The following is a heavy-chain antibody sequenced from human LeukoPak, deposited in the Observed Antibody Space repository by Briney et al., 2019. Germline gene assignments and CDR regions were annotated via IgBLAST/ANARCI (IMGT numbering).Heavy chain of an antibody. CDR2: INSDGSST. Sequence: GGSLRLCCAASGFTFSSYWMHWVRQAPGKGLVWVSRINSDGSSTSHADSVKGRFTISRDNAKNTLYLQMNSLRAEDTAVYYCARGSFLITFGGLIVWGQGTLVTVSS. CDR3: ARGSFLITFGGLIV. J-gene: IGHJ4*02. D-gene: IGHD3-16*02. CDR1: GFTFSSYW. V-gene: IGHV3-74*01.